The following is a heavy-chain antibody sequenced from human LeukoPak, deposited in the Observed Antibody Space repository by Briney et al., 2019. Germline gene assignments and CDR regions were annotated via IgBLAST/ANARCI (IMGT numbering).Heavy chain of an antibody. Sequence: GGSLRLSCAASGFTFSSYAMSWVRQAPGKGLEWVSAISGSGGSTYYADSVKGRLTISRDNSKNTLYLQMNSLRAEDTAVYYCAKWDDHDFWSGLDYWGQGTLVTVSS. CDR2: ISGSGGST. D-gene: IGHD3-3*01. CDR3: AKWDDHDFWSGLDY. V-gene: IGHV3-23*01. CDR1: GFTFSSYA. J-gene: IGHJ4*02.